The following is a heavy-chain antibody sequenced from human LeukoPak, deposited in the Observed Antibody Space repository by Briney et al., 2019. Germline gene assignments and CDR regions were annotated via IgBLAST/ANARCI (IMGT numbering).Heavy chain of an antibody. V-gene: IGHV4-34*01. J-gene: IGHJ5*02. CDR2: INHSGST. Sequence: PSETLSLTCAVYGGSFSGYYWSWIRQPPGKGLEWIGEINHSGSTNYNPSLKSRVTISVDTSKNQFSLKPSSVTAADTAVYYCARVGWFDPWGQGTLVTVSS. CDR1: GGSFSGYY. CDR3: ARVGWFDP.